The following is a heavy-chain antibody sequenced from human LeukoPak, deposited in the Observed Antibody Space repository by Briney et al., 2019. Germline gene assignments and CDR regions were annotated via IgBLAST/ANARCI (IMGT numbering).Heavy chain of an antibody. D-gene: IGHD3-9*01. CDR3: ARDILTGFVY. CDR2: ISSSSSII. CDR1: GFTFSSYS. V-gene: IGHV3-48*01. Sequence: GGSLRLSCAASGFTFSSYSMNWVRQAPGKGLEWVSYISSSSSIIYYADSVKGRFTISRDNAKNSLYLQMNSLRAEDTAVYYCARDILTGFVYWGQGTLVTVSS. J-gene: IGHJ4*02.